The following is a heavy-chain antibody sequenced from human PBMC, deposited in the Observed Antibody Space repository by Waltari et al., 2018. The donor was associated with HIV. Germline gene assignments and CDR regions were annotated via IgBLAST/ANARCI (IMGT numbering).Heavy chain of an antibody. J-gene: IGHJ6*02. Sequence: QVQLQESGPGLVKPSGTLSLACAVSGGSISSSNWLSWVRQPPGKGLEWIGEIYHSGSTNYNPSLKSRVTISVDKSKNQFSLKLSSVTAADTAVYYCARSRSGYRTKYYYYGMDVWGQGTTVTVSS. CDR1: GGSISSSNW. CDR2: IYHSGST. V-gene: IGHV4-4*02. CDR3: ARSRSGYRTKYYYYGMDV. D-gene: IGHD3-9*01.